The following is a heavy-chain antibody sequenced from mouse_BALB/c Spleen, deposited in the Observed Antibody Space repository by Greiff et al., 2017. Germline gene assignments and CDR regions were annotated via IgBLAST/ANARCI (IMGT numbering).Heavy chain of an antibody. J-gene: IGHJ1*01. CDR3: ARWRSHYYGSHWYFDV. D-gene: IGHD1-2*01. CDR1: GFSLTGYG. CDR2: IWGDGST. Sequence: QVQLKESGPGLVAPSQSLSITCTVSGFSLTGYGVNWVRQPPGKGLEWLGMIWGDGSTDYNSALKSRLSISKDNSKSQVFLKMNSLQTDDTARYYCARWRSHYYGSHWYFDVWGAGTTVTVSS. V-gene: IGHV2-6-7*01.